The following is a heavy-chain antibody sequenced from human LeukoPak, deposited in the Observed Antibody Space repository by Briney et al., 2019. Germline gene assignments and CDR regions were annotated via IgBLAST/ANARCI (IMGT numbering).Heavy chain of an antibody. Sequence: PGGSLRLSCTASGFTFGDYAMSWFRQAPGKGLEWVGFIRSKAYGGTTEYAASVKGRFTISRDDSKSIAYLQMNSLKTEDTAVYYCTRDGLTTVVTYFDYWGQGTLVTVSS. D-gene: IGHD4-23*01. J-gene: IGHJ4*02. CDR3: TRDGLTTVVTYFDY. CDR2: IRSKAYGGTT. V-gene: IGHV3-49*03. CDR1: GFTFGDYA.